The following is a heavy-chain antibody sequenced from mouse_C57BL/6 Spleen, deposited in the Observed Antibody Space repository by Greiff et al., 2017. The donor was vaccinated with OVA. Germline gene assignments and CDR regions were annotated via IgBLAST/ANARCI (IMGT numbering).Heavy chain of an antibody. Sequence: QVQLQQSGPELVKPGASVKISCKASGYAFSSSWMNWVKQRPGKGLEWIGRIYPGDGDTNYNGKFKGKATLTADKSSSTAYMQLSSLTSEDSAVYFCARWVSYAMDYWGQGTSVTVSS. J-gene: IGHJ4*01. CDR2: IYPGDGDT. CDR3: ARWVSYAMDY. CDR1: GYAFSSSW. V-gene: IGHV1-82*01.